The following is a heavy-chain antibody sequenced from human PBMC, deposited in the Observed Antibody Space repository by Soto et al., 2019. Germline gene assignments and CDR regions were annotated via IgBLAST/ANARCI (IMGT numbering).Heavy chain of an antibody. J-gene: IGHJ5*02. Sequence: QVQLVESGGGLVKPGGSLRLSCAASGFTFSDYYMSWIRQAPGKGLEWVSYISSSGSTIYYADSVKGRFTISRDNAKNSLYRQMNSLRPEDTAVYYCATGRIVVVPAATNWFDPWGQGTLVTVSS. V-gene: IGHV3-11*01. CDR3: ATGRIVVVPAATNWFDP. CDR2: ISSSGSTI. D-gene: IGHD2-2*01. CDR1: GFTFSDYY.